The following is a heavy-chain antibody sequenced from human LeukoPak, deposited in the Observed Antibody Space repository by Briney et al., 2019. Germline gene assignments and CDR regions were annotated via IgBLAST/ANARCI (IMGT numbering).Heavy chain of an antibody. CDR3: ARGGLPGYSSSWYFDY. D-gene: IGHD6-13*01. V-gene: IGHV1-69*05. CDR2: IIPIFGTA. CDR1: GGTFSSYA. Sequence: SVKVSCKASGGTFSSYAISWVRQAPGQGLEWMGGIIPIFGTANYAQKFQGRVTITTDESMSTAYMELSSLRSEDTAVYYCARGGLPGYSSSWYFDYWGQGTLVTVSS. J-gene: IGHJ4*02.